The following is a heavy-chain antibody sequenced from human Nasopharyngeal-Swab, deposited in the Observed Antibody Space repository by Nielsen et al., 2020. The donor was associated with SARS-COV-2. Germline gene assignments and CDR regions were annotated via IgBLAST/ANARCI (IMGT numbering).Heavy chain of an antibody. CDR3: ARGFEYGSGSYYRTYYYYYMDV. J-gene: IGHJ6*03. Sequence: SETLSPTCTVSGGSISSYYWSWIRKPPGKGREGIGYIYYSGSTNYNPSLKSRVTISVDTSKNQFSLKLSSVTAADTAVYYCARGFEYGSGSYYRTYYYYYMDVWGKGTTVTVSS. CDR1: GGSISSYY. D-gene: IGHD3-10*01. V-gene: IGHV4-59*01. CDR2: IYYSGST.